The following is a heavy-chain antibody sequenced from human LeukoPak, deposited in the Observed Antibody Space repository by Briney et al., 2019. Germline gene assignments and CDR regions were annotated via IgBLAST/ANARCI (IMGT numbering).Heavy chain of an antibody. J-gene: IGHJ4*02. CDR1: GYSISSGYY. CDR3: ARVRAVTLDY. D-gene: IGHD6-19*01. CDR2: IYHSGST. V-gene: IGHV4-38-2*02. Sequence: SETLYLTCTVSGYSISSGYYWGWIRQPPGKGLEWIGSIYHSGSTYYNPSLKSRVTISVDTSKNQFSLKLSSVTAADTAVYYCARVRAVTLDYWGQGTLVTVSS.